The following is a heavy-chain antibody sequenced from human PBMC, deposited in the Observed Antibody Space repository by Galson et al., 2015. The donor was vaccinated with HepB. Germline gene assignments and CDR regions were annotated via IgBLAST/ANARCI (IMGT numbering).Heavy chain of an antibody. CDR2: ISAYNGNT. Sequence: SVKVSCKASGYTFTSYGISWVRQAPGQGLEWMGWISAYNGNTNYAHKLQGRVTMTTDTSTSTAHMELRSLRSDDTAVYYCARDLIAVAGTWPIDAFDIWGQGTMVTVSS. J-gene: IGHJ3*02. CDR1: GYTFTSYG. D-gene: IGHD6-19*01. CDR3: ARDLIAVAGTWPIDAFDI. V-gene: IGHV1-18*04.